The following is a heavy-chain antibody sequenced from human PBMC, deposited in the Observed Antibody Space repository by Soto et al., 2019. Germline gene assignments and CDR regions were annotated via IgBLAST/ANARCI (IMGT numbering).Heavy chain of an antibody. D-gene: IGHD2-15*01. CDR1: GYIIPSYY. Sequence: ASVKVSCKASGYIIPSYYFIWVREAPGQGLELMGWISGYSGNTNYVQKFQGRVTMTTDTSTTTTYLELRSLRSDDTALYYCGFRGGTSGPHSFDVWGPGTGVTVSS. CDR3: GFRGGTSGPHSFDV. J-gene: IGHJ3*01. V-gene: IGHV1-18*01. CDR2: ISGYSGNT.